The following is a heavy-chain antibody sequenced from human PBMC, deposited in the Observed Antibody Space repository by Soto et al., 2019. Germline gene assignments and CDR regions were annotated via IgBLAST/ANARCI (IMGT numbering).Heavy chain of an antibody. V-gene: IGHV4-4*02. CDR3: ARDWPHILTGYELYYYYGMDV. CDR1: GASISSSNW. J-gene: IGHJ6*02. D-gene: IGHD3-9*01. CDR2: IYHRGRT. Sequence: SDTLSLTCAVSGASISSSNWWSWVCQPPGKWLEWNGEIYHRGRTNYNPTLKSRDTKSVDKSKNKFSLKMSSVTAADTAVYYCARDWPHILTGYELYYYYGMDVWGQGTTVS.